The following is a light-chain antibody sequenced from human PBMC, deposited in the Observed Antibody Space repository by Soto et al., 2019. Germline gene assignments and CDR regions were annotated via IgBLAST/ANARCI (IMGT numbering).Light chain of an antibody. V-gene: IGKV1-39*01. CDR1: QRISTY. CDR3: QQSYSIPPIT. J-gene: IGKJ5*01. CDR2: AAS. Sequence: DIQMTQSPSSLSASVGDRVTITCRASQRISTYLNWYQKKPGTAPKLLIYAASTLQRGVPSRFSGSGSGTEFTLTISSLQPEDFADYYCQQSYSIPPITFGQGTRLDIK.